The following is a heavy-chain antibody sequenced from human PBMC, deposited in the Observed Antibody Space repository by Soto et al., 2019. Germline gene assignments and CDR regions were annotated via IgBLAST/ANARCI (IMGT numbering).Heavy chain of an antibody. V-gene: IGHV1-69*08. CDR2: IIPIIGII. Sequence: QVQLVQSGAEVKKPGSSVKVSCKASGGTFSTYTITWVRQAPGQGLEWMGRIIPIIGIINYAQKFQGRVTISADKFTGPXYMELTGLRSDDTAVYYCAGDPDSHYNDSHASSYPWGQGTLVTVSS. D-gene: IGHD4-4*01. CDR3: AGDPDSHYNDSHASSYP. CDR1: GGTFSTYT. J-gene: IGHJ5*02.